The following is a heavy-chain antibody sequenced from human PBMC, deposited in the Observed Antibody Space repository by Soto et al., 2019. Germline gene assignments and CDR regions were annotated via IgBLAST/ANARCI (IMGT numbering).Heavy chain of an antibody. CDR3: VKGLWLGFGDISPRESYYYYMDV. CDR1: GGSFSGYQ. CDR2: INDSGDI. V-gene: IGHV4-34*01. Sequence: QVQLQQWGAGLLKPSETLSLTCAVYGGSFSGYQWSWIRQTPGKGLEWIGGINDSGDINYNPSHKSRVTILVDSPTTQLSLGLSSVRTPASAAYSCVKGLWLGFGDISPRESYYYYMDVWGKGTGVTVYS. D-gene: IGHD3-10*01. J-gene: IGHJ6*03.